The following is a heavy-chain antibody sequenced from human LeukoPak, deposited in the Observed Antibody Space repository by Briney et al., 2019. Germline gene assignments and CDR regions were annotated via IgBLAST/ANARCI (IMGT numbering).Heavy chain of an antibody. CDR1: GFTFSSYA. CDR3: ARGRGPTVTTWFDY. V-gene: IGHV3-30-3*01. Sequence: PGESLRLSCTASGFTFSSYAMHWVRQAPGKGVEWVAVISYDGNNKYYADSVKGRFTFSRDNSKNTLYLQMNSLRVEDTAVYYCARGRGPTVTTWFDYWGQGTLVTVSS. D-gene: IGHD4-17*01. J-gene: IGHJ4*02. CDR2: ISYDGNNK.